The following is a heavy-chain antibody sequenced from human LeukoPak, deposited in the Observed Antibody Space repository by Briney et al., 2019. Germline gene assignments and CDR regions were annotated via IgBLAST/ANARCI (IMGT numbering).Heavy chain of an antibody. Sequence: GGSLRLSCTASGFTFGDYDMSWVPQAPGKGLEWVVFIRSKAYGGTTEYAASVKGRFTISRDDSKSIAYLQMNSLKTEDTAVYYCTTELDGGPNNWGQGTLVAVSS. D-gene: IGHD1/OR15-1a*01. CDR2: IRSKAYGGTT. CDR1: GFTFGDYD. CDR3: TTELDGGPNN. J-gene: IGHJ4*02. V-gene: IGHV3-49*04.